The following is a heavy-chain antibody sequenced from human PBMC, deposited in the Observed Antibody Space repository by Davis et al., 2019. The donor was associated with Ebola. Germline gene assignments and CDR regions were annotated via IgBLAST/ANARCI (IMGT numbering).Heavy chain of an antibody. Sequence: SETLSLTCAVYGGSFSGYYWSWIRQPPGKGLEWIGEINHSGSTNYNPSPKSRVTISVDTSKNQFSLKLSSVTAADTAVYYCARDSIYGGVIDYWGQGTLVTVSS. J-gene: IGHJ4*02. V-gene: IGHV4-34*01. CDR1: GGSFSGYY. D-gene: IGHD4-23*01. CDR3: ARDSIYGGVIDY. CDR2: INHSGST.